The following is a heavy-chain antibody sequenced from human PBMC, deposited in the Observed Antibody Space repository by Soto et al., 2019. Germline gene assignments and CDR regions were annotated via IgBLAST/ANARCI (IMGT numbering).Heavy chain of an antibody. Sequence: EASVKVSCKASGGTFSSYAISWVRQAPGQGLEWMGGIIPIFGTANYAQKFQGRVTITADESTSTAYMELSSLRSEDTAVYYCAREVGLTMVRGVIHNWFDPWGQGTLVTVSS. D-gene: IGHD3-10*01. V-gene: IGHV1-69*13. CDR2: IIPIFGTA. CDR3: AREVGLTMVRGVIHNWFDP. CDR1: GGTFSSYA. J-gene: IGHJ5*02.